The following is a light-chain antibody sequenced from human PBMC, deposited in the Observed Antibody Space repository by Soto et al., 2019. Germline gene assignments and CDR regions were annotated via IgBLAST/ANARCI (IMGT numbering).Light chain of an antibody. CDR2: GAS. V-gene: IGKV3-20*01. J-gene: IGKJ1*01. CDR3: QQYGSSPPWT. Sequence: PGERATLSCRASQSVSSSYLAWYQQKPGQAPRLLIYGASSRATGIPDRFSGSGSGTDFTLTISRLEPEDFAVYYCQQYGSSPPWTFGQGTKVDI. CDR1: QSVSSSY.